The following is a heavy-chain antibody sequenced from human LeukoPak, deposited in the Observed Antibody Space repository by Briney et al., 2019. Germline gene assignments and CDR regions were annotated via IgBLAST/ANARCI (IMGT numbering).Heavy chain of an antibody. Sequence: ASVKVSCKASGYTFTGYYMHWVRQAPGQGLEWMGWINPNSGGTNYAQKFQGRVTMTRDTSISTAYMELSRLRSDDTAAYYCARVVLSTVAGPTREYNWFDPWGQGTLVTVSS. CDR3: ARVVLSTVAGPTREYNWFDP. D-gene: IGHD6-19*01. J-gene: IGHJ5*02. CDR1: GYTFTGYY. V-gene: IGHV1-2*02. CDR2: INPNSGGT.